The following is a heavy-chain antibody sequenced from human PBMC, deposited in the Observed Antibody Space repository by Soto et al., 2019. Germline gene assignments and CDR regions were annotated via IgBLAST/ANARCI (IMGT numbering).Heavy chain of an antibody. J-gene: IGHJ4*02. CDR1: GYTFTSYY. V-gene: IGHV1-46*01. Sequence: QVQLVQSGAEVKKPGASVKISCKASGYTFTSYYMHWVRQAPGQGLEWMGIINPSGGSTNYAQKRQGRGAMTRDTSTSTVYMELNSLRSEDTAVYYCARPPYAGCINAVCYPLDYWGQGTLVTVSS. D-gene: IGHD2-8*01. CDR3: ARPPYAGCINAVCYPLDY. CDR2: INPSGGST.